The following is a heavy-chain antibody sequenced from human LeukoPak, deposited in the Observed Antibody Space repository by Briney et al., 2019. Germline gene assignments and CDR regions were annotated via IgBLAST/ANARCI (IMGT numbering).Heavy chain of an antibody. Sequence: QPGGSLRLSCAASGFTFSSYAMHWVRQAPDKGLEWVAVISYDGSNKYYADSVKGRFTISRDNSKNTLYLQMNSLRAEDTAVYYCARVGTAARWYFDLWGRGTLVTVSS. D-gene: IGHD6-6*01. J-gene: IGHJ2*01. CDR2: ISYDGSNK. CDR1: GFTFSSYA. CDR3: ARVGTAARWYFDL. V-gene: IGHV3-30*04.